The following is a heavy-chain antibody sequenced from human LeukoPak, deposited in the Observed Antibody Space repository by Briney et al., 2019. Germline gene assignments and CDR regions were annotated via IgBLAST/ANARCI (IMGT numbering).Heavy chain of an antibody. CDR3: AKDKSNQGYCSSTSCPWPSLYYYYYYMDV. CDR2: INQDGSEK. V-gene: IGHV3-7*01. D-gene: IGHD2-2*01. CDR1: GFTFSRYW. J-gene: IGHJ6*03. Sequence: GGSLRLSCATSGFTFSRYWMTWVRQASGKGLEWVANINQDGSEKYYVDSVKGRFTISRDNAKNSLYVQMNSLRAEDTAVYYCAKDKSNQGYCSSTSCPWPSLYYYYYYMDVWGKGTTVTVSS.